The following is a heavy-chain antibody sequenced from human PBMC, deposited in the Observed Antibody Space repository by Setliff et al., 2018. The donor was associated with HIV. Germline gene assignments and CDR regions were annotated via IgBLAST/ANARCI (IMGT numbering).Heavy chain of an antibody. J-gene: IGHJ4*02. V-gene: IGHV4-4*09. D-gene: IGHD1-1*01. CDR3: ARRPPLTTGREYYFDF. CDR2: FYTSGST. Sequence: PSETLSLTCTVSGGSFTTYYWSWLRQPPGKELEWIRYFYTSGSTNYNPSLRSRVTISIDTSKNQFSLKLNAVTAADTAVYYCARRPPLTTGREYYFDFWGQGTRVTVSS. CDR1: GGSFTTYY.